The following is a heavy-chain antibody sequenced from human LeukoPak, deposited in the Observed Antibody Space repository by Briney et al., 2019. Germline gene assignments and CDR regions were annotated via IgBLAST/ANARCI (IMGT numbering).Heavy chain of an antibody. Sequence: PGGSLRLSCAASGFTVSSNYMSWVRQAPGKGLEWVSVIYSGGSTYYADSVKGRFTISRDNSKNTLYLQMNSLRAEDTAVYYCAPGQGPKRMGHAFDIWGQGTMVTVSS. V-gene: IGHV3-53*01. J-gene: IGHJ3*02. CDR1: GFTVSSNY. CDR2: IYSGGST. D-gene: IGHD2-8*01. CDR3: APGQGPKRMGHAFDI.